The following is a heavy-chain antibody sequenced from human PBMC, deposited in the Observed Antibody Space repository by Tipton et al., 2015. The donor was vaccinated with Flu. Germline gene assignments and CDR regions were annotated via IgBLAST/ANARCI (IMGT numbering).Heavy chain of an antibody. D-gene: IGHD4-17*01. J-gene: IGHJ3*02. V-gene: IGHV4-38-2*02. CDR1: GSSIGSDYY. CDR2: VHRSGNA. CDR3: ARGDYGDYDHEADGFDI. Sequence: TLSLTCSVSGSSIGSDYYWGWIRQPPGQGLEWIGNVHRSGNAYYSPSFKSRVSMSVDTSRNQFSLKLSSVTAADAAVYYCARGDYGDYDHEADGFDIWGQGTLVTVSA.